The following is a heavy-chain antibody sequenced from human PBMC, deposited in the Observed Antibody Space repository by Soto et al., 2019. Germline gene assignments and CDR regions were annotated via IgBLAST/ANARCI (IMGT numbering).Heavy chain of an antibody. Sequence: VQLQQRGAGLLQPSETLSLTCAVYGGSFSGYYWNWIRQPPGKGLEWIGEINPGGSTNYNPSLKRRVAISVDTSKKQFSLRLNSVTAADTAVYYCARGAVGRYFDWLPPLDSWGQGTLGTVSS. D-gene: IGHD3-9*01. V-gene: IGHV4-34*01. CDR3: ARGAVGRYFDWLPPLDS. CDR1: GGSFSGYY. CDR2: INPGGST. J-gene: IGHJ4*02.